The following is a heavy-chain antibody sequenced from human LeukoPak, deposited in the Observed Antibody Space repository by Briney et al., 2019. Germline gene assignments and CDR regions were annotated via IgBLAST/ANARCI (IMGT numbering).Heavy chain of an antibody. J-gene: IGHJ6*03. CDR3: ARDSIVRGNIGNDMDV. V-gene: IGHV3-53*01. D-gene: IGHD2-8*01. Sequence: GGSLRLSCVVSGFTVSTNFMSWVRQAPGERLEWVSVIYSGGSTYYADSVKGRFTISRDNSKNTLYLQMNSLRAEDTAVYYCARDSIVRGNIGNDMDVWGKGTTVTVSS. CDR2: IYSGGST. CDR1: GFTVSTNF.